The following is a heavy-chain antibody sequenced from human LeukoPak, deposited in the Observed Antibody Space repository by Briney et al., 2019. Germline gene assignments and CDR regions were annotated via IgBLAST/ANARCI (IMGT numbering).Heavy chain of an antibody. CDR3: ARHRLVYFDY. V-gene: IGHV4-59*08. D-gene: IGHD3-9*01. CDR2: IYYSGST. Sequence: SETLSLTCTVSGGSISSYYWSWIRQPPGKGLEWIGYIYYSGSTNYNPSLKSRVTISVDTSKNQFSLKLSSVTAADTAVYYCARHRLVYFDYWGQGTLVTVSS. CDR1: GGSISSYY. J-gene: IGHJ4*02.